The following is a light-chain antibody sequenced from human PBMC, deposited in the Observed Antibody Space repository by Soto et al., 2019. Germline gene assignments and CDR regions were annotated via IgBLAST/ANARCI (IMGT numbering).Light chain of an antibody. CDR2: DAS. J-gene: IGKJ1*01. V-gene: IGKV1-5*01. Sequence: DIQMTQSPSTLSASVGDRVTITCRASQSLITWLAWYQQKSGKAPKLLIYDASTLESGVSSRFSGAGSGTEFTLTISSLRPDDFGTYYCQQYYNYWTFGQGTTVEIK. CDR1: QSLITW. CDR3: QQYYNYWT.